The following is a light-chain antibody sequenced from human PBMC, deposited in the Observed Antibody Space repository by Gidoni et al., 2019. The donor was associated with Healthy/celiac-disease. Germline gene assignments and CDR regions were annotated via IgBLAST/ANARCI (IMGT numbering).Light chain of an antibody. CDR2: GKN. V-gene: IGLV3-19*01. J-gene: IGLJ2*01. Sequence: SSELTQDPAVSVALGLTVRITCQGDSLRSYYASWYQQKPGQAPVLVIYGKNNRPSGIPDRFSGSSSGNTASLTITGAQAEDEADYYCNSRDSSGNHLGVVFGGGTKLTVL. CDR1: SLRSYY. CDR3: NSRDSSGNHLGVV.